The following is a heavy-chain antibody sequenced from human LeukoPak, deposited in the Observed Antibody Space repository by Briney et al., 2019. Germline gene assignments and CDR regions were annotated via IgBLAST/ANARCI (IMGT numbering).Heavy chain of an antibody. CDR1: GGSISSGSYY. CDR3: ARDRRYDSSGYYSTGYYYYMDV. CDR2: IYTRGIT. J-gene: IGHJ6*03. V-gene: IGHV4-61*02. Sequence: SQTLSLXCTVSGGSISSGSYYWSWIRQPAGKGLEWIGRIYTRGITNYNPSLKSRVTMSVDTSKNQFSLKLSSVTAADTAVYYCARDRRYDSSGYYSTGYYYYMDVWGKGTTATVSS. D-gene: IGHD3-22*01.